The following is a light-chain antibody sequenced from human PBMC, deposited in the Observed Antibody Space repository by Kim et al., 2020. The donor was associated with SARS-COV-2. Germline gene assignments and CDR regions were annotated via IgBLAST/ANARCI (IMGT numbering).Light chain of an antibody. V-gene: IGKV3-15*01. Sequence: SGSPGEGATLSCRASQSVSINLAWYQQKPGQAPRLLIYGASTRATGIPARFSGSGSGTEFTLTISSLQSEDFAVYYCQQYTNWWTFGQGTKVDIK. CDR2: GAS. J-gene: IGKJ1*01. CDR3: QQYTNWWT. CDR1: QSVSIN.